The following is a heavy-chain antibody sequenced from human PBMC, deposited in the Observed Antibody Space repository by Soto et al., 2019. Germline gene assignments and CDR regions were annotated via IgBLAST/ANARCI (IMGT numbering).Heavy chain of an antibody. CDR2: IYYSGST. CDR1: GGSISSSNW. D-gene: IGHD5-18*01. Sequence: SETLSLTCAVSGGSISSSNWWSWVRQPPGKGLEWIGEIYYSGSTNYNPSLKSRVTISVDTSKNQFSLKLSSVTAADTAVYYCARSGYSYGPNPLLYWGQGTLVTVSS. V-gene: IGHV4-4*02. CDR3: ARSGYSYGPNPLLY. J-gene: IGHJ4*02.